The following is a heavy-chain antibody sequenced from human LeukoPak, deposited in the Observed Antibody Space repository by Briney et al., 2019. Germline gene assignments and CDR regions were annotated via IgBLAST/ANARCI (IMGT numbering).Heavy chain of an antibody. CDR3: ARGWWRPEYYFDY. V-gene: IGHV2-70*04. CDR1: GFSLSTSGMR. CDR2: IDWDDDK. Sequence: SGPTLVNPTQTLTLTCTFSGFSLSTSGMRVSWIRQPPGKALEWLARIDWDDDKYFNTFLRTRLTISKDTSKNQVVLTTTDMDPVDTATYYCARGWWRPEYYFDYWGQGTLVTVSS. D-gene: IGHD2-15*01. J-gene: IGHJ4*02.